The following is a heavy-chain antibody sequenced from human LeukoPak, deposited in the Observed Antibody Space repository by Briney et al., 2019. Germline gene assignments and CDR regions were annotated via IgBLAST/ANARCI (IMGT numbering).Heavy chain of an antibody. V-gene: IGHV3-66*01. J-gene: IGHJ4*02. Sequence: PGGSLRLSCAASGFTVSSSYTSWVRQAPGKGLEWVSIISSAGTTYYADSVKGRFTISRDNSKNTVYLQVNSLRDEDTAVYYCARDLEAANTYYFDYWGEGTMVTVCS. D-gene: IGHD6-13*01. CDR3: ARDLEAANTYYFDY. CDR1: GFTVSSSY. CDR2: ISSAGTT.